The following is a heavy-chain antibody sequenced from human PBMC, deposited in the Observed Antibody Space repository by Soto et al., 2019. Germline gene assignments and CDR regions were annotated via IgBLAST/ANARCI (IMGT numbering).Heavy chain of an antibody. CDR2: VIPLFDTA. J-gene: IGHJ6*02. CDR3: ATGGQNDGYNFYHGMDV. D-gene: IGHD2-15*01. V-gene: IGHV1-69*01. Sequence: QVQVVQSGAEVKKPGSSVKVSCKGSVGIFTNNAISWVRQAPGQGLEWLGGVIPLFDTAYYAQIFRCRLRISADGATTTAYMELSGLTSADTAVYFCATGGQNDGYNFYHGMDVWGQGTTVTVS. CDR1: VGIFTNNA.